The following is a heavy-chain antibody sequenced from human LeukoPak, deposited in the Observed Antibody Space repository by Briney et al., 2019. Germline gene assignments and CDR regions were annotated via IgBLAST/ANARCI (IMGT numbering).Heavy chain of an antibody. D-gene: IGHD3-3*01. Sequence: SETLSLTCTVSGGSISSCYWSWIRQPPGKGLEWIGYIYYSGSTSYNPSLKSRVTISVDTSKNQFSLKLSSVTAADTAVYYCASTFWSGYFAYWGQGTLVTVSS. V-gene: IGHV4-59*08. CDR2: IYYSGST. CDR3: ASTFWSGYFAY. J-gene: IGHJ4*02. CDR1: GGSISSCY.